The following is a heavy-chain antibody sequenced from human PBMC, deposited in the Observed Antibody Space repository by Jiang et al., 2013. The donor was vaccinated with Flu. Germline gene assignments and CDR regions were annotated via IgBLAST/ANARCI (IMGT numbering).Heavy chain of an antibody. V-gene: IGHV1-2*02. Sequence: GAEVKKPGASVKVSCKASGYTFTGYYVHWVRQAPGQGLEWMGWINPNSGDTNYAQKFQGRVTMTRDTSISTAYMQLSRLRSDDTAVYSCARDPTNWDYYFDYWGQGTLVTVSS. D-gene: IGHD1-7*01. CDR2: INPNSGDT. J-gene: IGHJ4*02. CDR1: GYTFTGYY. CDR3: ARDPTNWDYYFDY.